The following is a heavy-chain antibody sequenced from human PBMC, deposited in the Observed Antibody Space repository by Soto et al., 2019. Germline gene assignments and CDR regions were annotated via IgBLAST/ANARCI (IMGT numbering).Heavy chain of an antibody. V-gene: IGHV3-48*03. CDR1: GFTFSSYE. Sequence: PGGSLRLSCAASGFTFSSYEMNWVRQAPGKGLEWVSYISSSGTTVHYADSVKGRFTISRDNAKNSFYLQMNSLRAEDTAIYYCARDESRSYSLVYWGQGT. CDR3: ARDESRSYSLVY. D-gene: IGHD1-26*01. J-gene: IGHJ4*02. CDR2: ISSSGTTV.